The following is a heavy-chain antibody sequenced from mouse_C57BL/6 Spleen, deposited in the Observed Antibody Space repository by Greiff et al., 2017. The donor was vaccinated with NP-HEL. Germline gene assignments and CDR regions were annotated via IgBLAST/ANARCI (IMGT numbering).Heavy chain of an antibody. CDR3: ARTGSYYRNFDY. CDR2: IYPRSGST. J-gene: IGHJ2*01. V-gene: IGHV1-81*01. Sequence: VQLKESGAELAKPGASVKLSCKASGYTFTSYGISWVKQRTGQGLEWIGEIYPRSGSTYYNEKFKGKATLTADKSSSTAYMELRSLTSEDSAVYICARTGSYYRNFDYWGQGTTLTVSS. D-gene: IGHD2-12*01. CDR1: GYTFTSYG.